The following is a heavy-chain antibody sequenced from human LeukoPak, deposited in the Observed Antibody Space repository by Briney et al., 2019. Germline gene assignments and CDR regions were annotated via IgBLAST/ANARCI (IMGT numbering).Heavy chain of an antibody. Sequence: GSLRLSCAASGFTFSSYAMSWVRQAPGKGLEWVSVIYSGGSTYYADSVKGRFTISRDNSKNTLYLQMNSLRAEDTAVYYCARLIAASRSDDYWGQGTLVTVSS. D-gene: IGHD6-13*01. J-gene: IGHJ4*02. CDR2: IYSGGST. V-gene: IGHV3-66*04. CDR3: ARLIAASRSDDY. CDR1: GFTFSSYA.